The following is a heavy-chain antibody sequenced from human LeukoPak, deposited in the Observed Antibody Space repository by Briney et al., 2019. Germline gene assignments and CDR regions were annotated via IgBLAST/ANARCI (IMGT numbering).Heavy chain of an antibody. CDR2: INPSGGST. CDR3: ARDDYGAHFDY. Sequence: ASVKVSCKASGYTFTSYYMHWVRQAPGQGLEWMGIINPSGGSTSYAQKFQGRVTMTRDMSTSTVYMELSSLRPEDTAVYYCARDDYGAHFDYWGQGTLVTVSS. V-gene: IGHV1-46*01. J-gene: IGHJ4*02. CDR1: GYTFTSYY. D-gene: IGHD4-17*01.